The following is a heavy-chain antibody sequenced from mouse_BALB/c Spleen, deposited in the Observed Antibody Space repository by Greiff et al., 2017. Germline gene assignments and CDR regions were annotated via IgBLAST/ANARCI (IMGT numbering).Heavy chain of an antibody. V-gene: IGHV1-9*01. CDR1: GYTFTSYW. CDR3: ASSLLRLRVWFAY. D-gene: IGHD1-2*01. J-gene: IGHJ3*01. CDR2: ILPGSGST. Sequence: QVQLQQPGAELVKPGASVKMSCKASGYTFTSYWIEWVKQRPGHGLEWIGEILPGSGSTNYNEKFKGKATFTADTSSNTAYMQLSSLTSEDSAVYYCASSLLRLRVWFAYWGQGTLVTVSA.